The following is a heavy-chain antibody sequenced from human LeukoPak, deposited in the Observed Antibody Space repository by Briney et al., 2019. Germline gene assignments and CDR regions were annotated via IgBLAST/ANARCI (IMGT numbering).Heavy chain of an antibody. CDR3: AREPVPRSSGLDY. D-gene: IGHD3-22*01. CDR2: IIPIFGTE. J-gene: IGHJ4*02. V-gene: IGHV1-69*05. CDR1: GGTVSYCS. Sequence: GASVKVSCKASGGTVSYCSSSWVRQAPGQGLEWMGRIIPIFGTEDYAQKFQGRVSMTTDESTSTAYMELSSLRSEDTAVYYCAREPVPRSSGLDYWGQGTLVTVSS.